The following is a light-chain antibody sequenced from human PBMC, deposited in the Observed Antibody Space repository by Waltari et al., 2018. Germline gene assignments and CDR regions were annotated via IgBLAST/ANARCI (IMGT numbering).Light chain of an antibody. CDR3: QQYRSSPWT. J-gene: IGKJ1*01. CDR1: QRIRSNY. CDR2: ASS. Sequence: EIVLTQSPGTLSLSPGERATLSCRASQRIRSNYLAWYQQRPGQAPRLLIYASSSRATGVPDRFSGSGSGTDFSLTISRLEPEDFGVYYCQQYRSSPWTFGQGTKVEIK. V-gene: IGKV3-20*01.